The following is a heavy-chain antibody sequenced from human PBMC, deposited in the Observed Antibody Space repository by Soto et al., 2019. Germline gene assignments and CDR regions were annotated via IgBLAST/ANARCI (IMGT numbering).Heavy chain of an antibody. CDR3: ARDLVVVTAATYYYYGMDV. D-gene: IGHD2-21*02. CDR2: IIPIFGTA. J-gene: IGHJ6*02. V-gene: IGHV1-69*13. Sequence: ASVKVSCKASGGTFSSYAISWVRQAPGQGLEWMGGIIPIFGTANYAQKFQGRVTITADESTSTAYMELSSLRSEDTAVYYCARDLVVVTAATYYYYGMDVWGQGTTVTVSS. CDR1: GGTFSSYA.